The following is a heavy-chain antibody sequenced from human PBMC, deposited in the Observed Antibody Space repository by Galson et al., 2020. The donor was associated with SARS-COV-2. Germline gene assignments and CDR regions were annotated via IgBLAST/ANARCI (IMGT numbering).Heavy chain of an antibody. CDR1: GFTFSSYS. D-gene: IGHD1-26*01. V-gene: IGHV3-21*01. Sequence: NSGGSLRLSCAASGFTFSSYSMNWVRQAPGKGLEWVSSISSSSSYIYYADSVKGRFTISRDNAKNSLYLQMNSLRAEDTAVYYCARDLGLVGEEYYFDYWGQGTLVTVSS. CDR2: ISSSSSYI. CDR3: ARDLGLVGEEYYFDY. J-gene: IGHJ4*02.